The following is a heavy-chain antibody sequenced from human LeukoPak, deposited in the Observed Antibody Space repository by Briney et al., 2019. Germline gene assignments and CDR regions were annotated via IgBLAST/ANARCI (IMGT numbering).Heavy chain of an antibody. CDR3: ARDHIVVVPAARDGMDV. D-gene: IGHD2-2*01. CDR1: GYTFTSYG. J-gene: IGHJ6*02. Sequence: ASVKVSCKASGYTFTSYGISRVRQAPGQGLEWMGWISAYNGNTNYAQRLQGRVTMTTDTSTSTAYMELRSLRSDDTAVYYCARDHIVVVPAARDGMDVWGQGTTVTVSS. V-gene: IGHV1-18*01. CDR2: ISAYNGNT.